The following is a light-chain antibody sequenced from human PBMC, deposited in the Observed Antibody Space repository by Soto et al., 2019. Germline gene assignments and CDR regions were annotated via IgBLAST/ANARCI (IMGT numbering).Light chain of an antibody. V-gene: IGKV3-15*01. CDR1: QTVSSK. CDR3: QQYNDWPPQLT. J-gene: IGKJ4*01. CDR2: GAS. Sequence: EIVMTQSPATLSVSVGERATLSCRASQTVSSKLAWYQQNPGQAPRLLIYGASTRATGITARFTGSGSGTEFTLTISSLQSEDFAVYYGQQYNDWPPQLTFGGGTKVEFK.